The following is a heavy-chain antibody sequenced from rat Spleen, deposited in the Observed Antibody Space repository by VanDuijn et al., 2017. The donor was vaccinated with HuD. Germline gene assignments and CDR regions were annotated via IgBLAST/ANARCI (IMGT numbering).Heavy chain of an antibody. J-gene: IGHJ3*01. Sequence: VQLKETGPGLVQPTQTLSLTCTVSGFSLTSDGVHWIRQPPGKGLEWMGIIYHDGDTDYNSAIKSRLSISRDTSKSQVFLKMNSLHTEDTAIYFCTQYDWFAYWGQGTLVTVSS. V-gene: IGHV2-17*01. CDR2: IYHDGDT. D-gene: IGHD3-8*01. CDR1: GFSLTSDG. CDR3: TQYDWFAY.